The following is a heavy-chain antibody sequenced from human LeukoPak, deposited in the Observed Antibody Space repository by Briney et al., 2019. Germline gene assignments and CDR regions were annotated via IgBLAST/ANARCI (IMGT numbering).Heavy chain of an antibody. CDR3: ARDRRAIGYYGMDV. V-gene: IGHV3-48*04. J-gene: IGHJ6*02. CDR2: IRSSDSTT. CDR1: GFSFSRYG. Sequence: GGSLRLSCAASGFSFSRYGMKWVRQAPGKGLEWLSYIRSSDSTTYYADSVKGRFTISRDNAKNSLYLQMNSLRAEDTAVYYCARDRRAIGYYGMDVWGQGTTVTVSS. D-gene: IGHD6-6*01.